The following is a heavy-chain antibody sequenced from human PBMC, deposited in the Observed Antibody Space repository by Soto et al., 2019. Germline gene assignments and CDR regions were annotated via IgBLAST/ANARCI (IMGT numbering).Heavy chain of an antibody. CDR1: GFFFSSYG. D-gene: IGHD6-13*01. CDR3: AKDAAMVSSTFNYFDY. CDR2: IGGSGGYT. Sequence: GGSLRLSCAASGFFFSSYGMSWVRQAPGKGLEWVSGIGGSGGYTSYADSVKGRFTISRDNSKNTLYLQMKSLRADDTAVYYCAKDAAMVSSTFNYFDYWGQGTLVTVS. V-gene: IGHV3-23*01. J-gene: IGHJ4*02.